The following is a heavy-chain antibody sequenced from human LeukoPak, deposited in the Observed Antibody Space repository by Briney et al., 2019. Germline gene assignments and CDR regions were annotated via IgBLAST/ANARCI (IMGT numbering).Heavy chain of an antibody. J-gene: IGHJ6*02. CDR2: IYYSGST. CDR3: ARGLGYCSSTSCLRGVYYYGMDV. Sequence: PSETLSLTCTVSGGSISSYYWSWIRQPPGKGLEWIGYIYYSGSTNYNPSLKSRVTISVDTSKNQFCLKLSSVTAADTAVYYCARGLGYCSSTSCLRGVYYYGMDVWGQGTTVTVSS. D-gene: IGHD2-2*01. V-gene: IGHV4-59*01. CDR1: GGSISSYY.